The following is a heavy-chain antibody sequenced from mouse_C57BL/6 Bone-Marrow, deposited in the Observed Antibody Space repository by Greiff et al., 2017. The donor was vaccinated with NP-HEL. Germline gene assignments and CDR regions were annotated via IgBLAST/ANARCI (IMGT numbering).Heavy chain of an antibody. CDR2: INPSSGYT. D-gene: IGHD2-5*01. Sequence: VQLQQSGAELAKPGASVKLSCKASGYTFTSYWMHWVKQRPGQGLEWIGYINPSSGYTKYNQKFKDKATLTADTSSSTAYMQLSSLTYEDSAVYYFANYYSNYVAYWGQGTLVTVSA. CDR3: ANYYSNYVAY. J-gene: IGHJ3*01. CDR1: GYTFTSYW. V-gene: IGHV1-7*01.